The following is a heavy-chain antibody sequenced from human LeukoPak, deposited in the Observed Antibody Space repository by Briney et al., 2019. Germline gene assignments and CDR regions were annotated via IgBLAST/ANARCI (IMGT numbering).Heavy chain of an antibody. CDR3: GKTTAGYSSGQKPAWPVDY. D-gene: IGHD5-18*01. CDR1: GFTFGSFA. V-gene: IGHV3-23*01. CDR2: IFGSGGSP. J-gene: IGHJ4*02. Sequence: GGSLRLSWEASGFTFGSFAMYWVRQAPGKGLEWIAGIFGSGGSPHYANSVKGRFTISRDNSKNTVYLQINSLRAEDTAVYYCGKTTAGYSSGQKPAWPVDYWGQGTLVTVSS.